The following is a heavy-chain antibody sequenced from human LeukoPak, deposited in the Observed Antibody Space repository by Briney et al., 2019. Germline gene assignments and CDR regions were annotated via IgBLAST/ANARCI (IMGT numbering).Heavy chain of an antibody. J-gene: IGHJ5*02. CDR2: IFYTGST. Sequence: SETLSLTCTVSAGSISSSTYYWGWIRQPPGKGLEWIGSIFYTGSTYYNPSLKSRVTISVDTSKKHFSLKLSSVTAADMAVYYCARHGPFRTYYTSGVNWFDPWGQGTLVTVSS. CDR1: AGSISSSTYY. V-gene: IGHV4-39*01. CDR3: ARHGPFRTYYTSGVNWFDP. D-gene: IGHD3-10*01.